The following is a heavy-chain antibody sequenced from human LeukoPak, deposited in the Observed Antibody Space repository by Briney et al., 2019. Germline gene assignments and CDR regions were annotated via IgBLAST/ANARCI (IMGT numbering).Heavy chain of an antibody. CDR3: AKGSTSLDY. J-gene: IGHJ4*02. CDR1: GFTLSSAA. D-gene: IGHD2-2*01. V-gene: IGHV3-23*01. CDR2: ISPSGGTT. Sequence: GGSLRLSCGVSGFTLSSAAMGWVRQAPGKGLEWVGAISPSGGTTYYADSLKGRFTITRDNSKNTLYMQMNSLRAEDTAVYYCAKGSTSLDYWGQGTLVTVSS.